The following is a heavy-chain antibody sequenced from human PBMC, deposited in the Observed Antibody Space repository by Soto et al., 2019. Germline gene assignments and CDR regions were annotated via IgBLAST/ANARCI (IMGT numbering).Heavy chain of an antibody. CDR2: VTGDGVTT. Sequence: GGSLRLSCAASGLTFSNYAMSWVRQAPGKGLEWVSTVTGDGVTTSYADSVKGRFTISRDNSKNTLYLQMSGLRADDTAVYYCAKRLSYYFDSWGHGALVTISS. V-gene: IGHV3-23*01. CDR1: GLTFSNYA. J-gene: IGHJ4*01. CDR3: AKRLSYYFDS. D-gene: IGHD3-16*02.